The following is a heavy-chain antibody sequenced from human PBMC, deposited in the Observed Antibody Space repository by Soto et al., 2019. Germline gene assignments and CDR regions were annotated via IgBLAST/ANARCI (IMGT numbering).Heavy chain of an antibody. J-gene: IGHJ6*02. CDR1: GGTFSSYA. CDR3: ARPIVGASRGGYYYGMDV. CDR2: IIPIFGTA. Sequence: GASVKVSCKASGGTFSSYAISWVRQAPGQGLEWMGGIIPIFGTANYAQKFQGRVTITADESTSTAYMELSSLRSEDTAVYYCARPIVGASRGGYYYGMDVWGQGTTVTVSS. D-gene: IGHD1-26*01. V-gene: IGHV1-69*13.